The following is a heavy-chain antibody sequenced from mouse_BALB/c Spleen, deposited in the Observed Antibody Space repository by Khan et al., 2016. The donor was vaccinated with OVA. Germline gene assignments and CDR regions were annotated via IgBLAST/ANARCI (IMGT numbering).Heavy chain of an antibody. D-gene: IGHD1-1*01. Sequence: QIQLVQSGAELAKPGASVKMSCKASGYTFTSYWMHWVKQRPGQGLEWIGYINPSTGYSEFNQKFKDKATLTADKYSSTAYMKLSSLTSDDSAVYYCASHGSTTAWFAYWGQGTLVTVSA. CDR1: GYTFTSYW. CDR3: ASHGSTTAWFAY. J-gene: IGHJ3*01. V-gene: IGHV1-7*01. CDR2: INPSTGYS.